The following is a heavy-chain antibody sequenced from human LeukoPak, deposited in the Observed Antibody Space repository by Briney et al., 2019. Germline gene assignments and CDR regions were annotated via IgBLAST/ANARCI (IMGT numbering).Heavy chain of an antibody. J-gene: IGHJ4*02. CDR2: IYSGGST. CDR1: GFTVSSNY. V-gene: IGHV3-53*01. Sequence: PGGSLRLSCAASGFTVSSNYMSWVRQAPGKGLEWVSVIYSGGSTYYADSVKGRFTVSRDNSKNTLYLQMNSLRAEDTAVYYCARDVRGVIYYWGQGTLVTVSS. D-gene: IGHD3-10*01. CDR3: ARDVRGVIYY.